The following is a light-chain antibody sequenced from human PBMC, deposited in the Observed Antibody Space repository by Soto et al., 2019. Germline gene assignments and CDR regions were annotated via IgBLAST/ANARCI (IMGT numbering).Light chain of an antibody. CDR2: DAS. CDR3: QQRSNWPYT. V-gene: IGKV3-11*01. Sequence: EIVLTQSPATLSLSPGERATLSCRASQSVSSYLAWYQQKPGQAPRLLIYDASNRATGIPARFSGSGSGTDIPLTISSLEPEDVAVYYCQQRSNWPYTFGQGTKLEIK. CDR1: QSVSSY. J-gene: IGKJ2*01.